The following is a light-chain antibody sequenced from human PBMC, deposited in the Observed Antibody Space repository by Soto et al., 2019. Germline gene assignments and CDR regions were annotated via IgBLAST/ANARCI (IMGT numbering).Light chain of an antibody. CDR1: ISNIGSNT. J-gene: IGLJ2*01. CDR3: AAWDNSLNAVV. Sequence: QSVLTQPPSASGTPGQRVTISCSGSISNIGSNTVSWFQQLPGAAPKLLIHSYNQRPSGVPDRYSGSKSGTSASLAISGLQSEDEADYFCAAWDNSLNAVVFGGWTKLTV. CDR2: SYN. V-gene: IGLV1-44*01.